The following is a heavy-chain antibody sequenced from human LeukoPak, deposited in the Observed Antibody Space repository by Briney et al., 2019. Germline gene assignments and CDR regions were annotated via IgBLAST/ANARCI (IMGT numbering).Heavy chain of an antibody. CDR1: GFTFSGYN. Sequence: PGGSLRPSCAASGFTFSGYNMNWVRQAPGRGLEWVSDISGNSDTINYADSVKGRFTVSRDNANNSLSLQMNRLRAEDTAVYYCARGSGRITIFGVPYWGQGTLVTVSS. J-gene: IGHJ4*02. CDR2: ISGNSDTI. CDR3: ARGSGRITIFGVPY. V-gene: IGHV3-48*01. D-gene: IGHD3-3*01.